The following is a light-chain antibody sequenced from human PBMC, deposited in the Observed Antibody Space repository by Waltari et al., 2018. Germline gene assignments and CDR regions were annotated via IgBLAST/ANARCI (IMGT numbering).Light chain of an antibody. CDR2: ATS. CDR3: LQDYNYPRT. Sequence: AIQMTQSPSSLSASVGDRVTITCRASQGIRNDLGWYQQKPGKAPKLLIYATSILQSGVPSRFSGSGSGTDFSLTISSLQPEDFATYYCLQDYNYPRTFGQGTKVEIK. J-gene: IGKJ1*01. V-gene: IGKV1-6*01. CDR1: QGIRND.